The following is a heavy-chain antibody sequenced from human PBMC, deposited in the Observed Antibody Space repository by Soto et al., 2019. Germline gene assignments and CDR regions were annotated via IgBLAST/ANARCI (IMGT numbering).Heavy chain of an antibody. CDR2: ISSSSSYI. J-gene: IGHJ6*02. D-gene: IGHD2-2*01. V-gene: IGHV3-21*01. CDR3: ARDLSGYCSSTSCRSMDV. Sequence: GGSLRLSCAASGFTFSSYSMNWVRQAPGKGLEWVSSISSSSSYIYYADSVKGRFTISRDNAKNSLYLQMNSLRAEDTAVYYCARDLSGYCSSTSCRSMDVWGQGTTVTVSS. CDR1: GFTFSSYS.